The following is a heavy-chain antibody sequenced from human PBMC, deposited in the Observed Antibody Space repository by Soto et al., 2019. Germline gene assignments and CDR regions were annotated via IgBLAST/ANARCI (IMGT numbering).Heavy chain of an antibody. V-gene: IGHV3-23*01. CDR1: GFTFSSYA. CDR2: ISGSGGST. Sequence: GGSLRLSCAASGFTFSSYAMSWVRQAPGKGLEWVSAISGSGGSTDYADSVKGRFTISRDNSKNTLYLQMNSLRAEDTAVYYCAKDGPRYCSGGSCHSDWGQGTLVTVSS. CDR3: AKDGPRYCSGGSCHSD. D-gene: IGHD2-15*01. J-gene: IGHJ4*02.